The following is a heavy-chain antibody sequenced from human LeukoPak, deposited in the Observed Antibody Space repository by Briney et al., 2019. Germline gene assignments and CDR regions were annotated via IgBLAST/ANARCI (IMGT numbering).Heavy chain of an antibody. CDR2: ISNTGGYI. Sequence: GGSLRLSCAASGSTFTSYGMNWVRQAPGKGLEWVSSISNTGGYIYYADSVKGRFTISRDNAKNSLYLQLNSLRAEDTAVYFCARDEMYGSGSYAYFDYWGQGTLVTVSS. J-gene: IGHJ4*02. V-gene: IGHV3-21*01. CDR3: ARDEMYGSGSYAYFDY. D-gene: IGHD3-10*01. CDR1: GSTFTSYG.